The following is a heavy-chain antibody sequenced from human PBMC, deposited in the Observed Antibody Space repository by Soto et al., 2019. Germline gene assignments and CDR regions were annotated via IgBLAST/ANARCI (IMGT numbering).Heavy chain of an antibody. CDR1: GGSISSGGYS. J-gene: IGHJ4*02. D-gene: IGHD3-22*01. Sequence: SETLSLTCAVSGGSISSGGYSWSWIRQPPGKGLEWIGYIYHSGRVYYNPSLKSRLTISLDTPKNQLSLKLSSLTAADTAVYYCARGFNNGYYYPFDNWGQGTLVTVS. CDR3: ARGFNNGYYYPFDN. CDR2: IYHSGRV. V-gene: IGHV4-30-2*05.